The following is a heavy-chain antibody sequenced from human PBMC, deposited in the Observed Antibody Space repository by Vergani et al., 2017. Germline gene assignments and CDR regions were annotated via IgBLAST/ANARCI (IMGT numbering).Heavy chain of an antibody. D-gene: IGHD2-2*02. J-gene: IGHJ6*03. CDR1: GFTFSNYG. CDR2: IRYDGSNK. CDR3: ARDQVPAAIRLNVGNYMDV. Sequence: QVQLVESGGGVVQPGRSLRLSCAASGFTFSNYGMHWVRQAPGKGLEWVAFIRYDGSNKYYGDSVKGRFTISRDNSKNTLYLQMSSLRAEDTAVYYCARDQVPAAIRLNVGNYMDVWGKGTTVIVSS. V-gene: IGHV3-33*01.